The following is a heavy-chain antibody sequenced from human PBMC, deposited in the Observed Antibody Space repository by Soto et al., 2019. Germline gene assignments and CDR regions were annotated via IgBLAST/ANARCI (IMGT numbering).Heavy chain of an antibody. CDR2: ISSSSTTI. CDR1: GFTFSSYS. J-gene: IGHJ4*02. CDR3: AQDRKDGYIDY. Sequence: EVQLVESGGGLVQPGGSLRLSCAASGFTFSSYSMNWVRQAPGKGLEWVSYISSSSTTIYYADSVKGRFTISRDNAKNSLYLQMNSLRAEDTAVYYCAQDRKDGYIDYWGQGTLVTVSS. V-gene: IGHV3-48*01.